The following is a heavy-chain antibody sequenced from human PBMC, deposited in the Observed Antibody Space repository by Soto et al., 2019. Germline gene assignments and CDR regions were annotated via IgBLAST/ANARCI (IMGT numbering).Heavy chain of an antibody. V-gene: IGHV1-69*02. Sequence: QVQLVQSGAEVKKPGSSVKVSCKASGGTFSSYTISWVRQAPGQGLEWMGRIIPILGIANYAQKFQGRVTITADKSTSTAYMEVSSLRSADKAVYYCASSMSSGYYYGMDVWGQGTTVTVSS. J-gene: IGHJ6*02. D-gene: IGHD3-10*01. CDR2: IIPILGIA. CDR3: ASSMSSGYYYGMDV. CDR1: GGTFSSYT.